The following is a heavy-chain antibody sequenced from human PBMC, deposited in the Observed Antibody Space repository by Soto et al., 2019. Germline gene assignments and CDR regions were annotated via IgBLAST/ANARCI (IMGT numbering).Heavy chain of an antibody. J-gene: IGHJ6*02. CDR3: AREGVTSSWYNYYGMDV. D-gene: IGHD6-13*01. CDR1: GGSISSYY. CDR2: IYYSGST. Sequence: QVQLQESGPGLVKPSETLSLTCTVSGGSISSYYWSWIRQPPGKGLEWIGYIYYSGSTNYNPSPKSRSTISVDTSKNQFSLKLSSVTAADTTVDYCAREGVTSSWYNYYGMDVWGQGTTVTVSS. V-gene: IGHV4-59*01.